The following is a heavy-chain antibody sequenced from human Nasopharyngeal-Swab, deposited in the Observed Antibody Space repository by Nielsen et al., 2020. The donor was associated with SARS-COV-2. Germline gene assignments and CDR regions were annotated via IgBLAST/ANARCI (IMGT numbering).Heavy chain of an antibody. CDR1: AGTSSSYA. V-gene: IGHV1-69*13. D-gene: IGHD6-13*01. CDR3: ARVGYSSSWDQRYYYGMDV. J-gene: IGHJ6*02. CDR2: IIPIFGTA. Sequence: SAKVSCKASAGTSSSYAISRVRQPPGQGLEGMGAIIPIFGTANYAQKFQGRVTITADESTSTAYMELSSLRCEDTAAYYCARVGYSSSWDQRYYYGMDVWGQGTTVTVSS.